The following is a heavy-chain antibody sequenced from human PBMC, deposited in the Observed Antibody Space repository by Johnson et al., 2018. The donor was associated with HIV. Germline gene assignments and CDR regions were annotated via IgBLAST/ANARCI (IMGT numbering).Heavy chain of an antibody. J-gene: IGHJ3*02. CDR2: ISYDGSNK. Sequence: QVQLVESGGGVVQPGRSLRLSCAASGFAFSTYTMHWVRQAPGKGLEWVALISYDGSNKYYADSVKGRFTISRDNSKNTLYLQMNSLRAEDTAVYYCARDGSGLWELEGGDAFDIWGQGTMVTVSS. CDR3: ARDGSGLWELEGGDAFDI. V-gene: IGHV3-30*04. CDR1: GFAFSTYT. D-gene: IGHD1-26*01.